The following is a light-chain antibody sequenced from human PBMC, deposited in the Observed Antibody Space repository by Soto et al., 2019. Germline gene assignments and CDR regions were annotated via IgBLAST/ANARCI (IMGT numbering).Light chain of an antibody. CDR3: AAWDDSLNGPDVV. CDR2: SNN. J-gene: IGLJ2*01. V-gene: IGLV1-44*01. CDR1: SSNIGSNT. Sequence: QSVLTQPPSASGTPGQRVTISCSGSSSNIGSNTVNWYQQLPGTAPKLLIYSNNQRPSGVPDRFSGSKSGTSASLAISGLQSEDEADYYCAAWDDSLNGPDVVFGGGTKVTDL.